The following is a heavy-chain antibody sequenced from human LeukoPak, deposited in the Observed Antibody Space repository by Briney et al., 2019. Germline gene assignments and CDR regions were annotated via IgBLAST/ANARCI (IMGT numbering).Heavy chain of an antibody. Sequence: SETLSLTCTVSGGSISSSSYYWGWIRQPPGKGLEWIGEINHSGSTNYNPSLKSRVTISVDTSKNQFSLKLSSVTAADTAVYYCARAEDTVATSYYFDYWGQGTLVTVSS. CDR1: GGSISSSSYY. CDR2: INHSGST. J-gene: IGHJ4*02. D-gene: IGHD5-12*01. CDR3: ARAEDTVATSYYFDY. V-gene: IGHV4-39*07.